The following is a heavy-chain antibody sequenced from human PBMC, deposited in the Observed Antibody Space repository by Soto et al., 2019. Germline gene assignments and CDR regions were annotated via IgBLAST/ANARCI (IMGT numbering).Heavy chain of an antibody. CDR3: ATSLELPPGVDI. D-gene: IGHD1-7*01. J-gene: IGHJ6*02. CDR2: FDPEEDQT. Sequence: ASVKVSCKVSGYSLTELSIHWVRQAPEKGLEWMGSFDPEEDQTINKQKFQDRVTMTGDTSSDTGYMELSNLRSEDTAIYYCATSLELPPGVDIWGQGTTVTVSS. V-gene: IGHV1-24*01. CDR1: GYSLTELS.